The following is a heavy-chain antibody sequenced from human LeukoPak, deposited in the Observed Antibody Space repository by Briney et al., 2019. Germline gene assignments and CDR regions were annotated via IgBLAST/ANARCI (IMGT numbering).Heavy chain of an antibody. CDR1: GFTFGAYS. CDR3: AKGNWGSPFDS. D-gene: IGHD7-27*01. CDR2: ISWNSGTI. Sequence: GGSLRLSCAASGFTFGAYSIHWVRQVPGKDLEWVSGISWNSGTIDYVDSVRGRFTISRDNAKSSLYLQMNSLRADDTALYYCAKGNWGSPFDSWGQGTLVAVSS. V-gene: IGHV3-9*01. J-gene: IGHJ4*02.